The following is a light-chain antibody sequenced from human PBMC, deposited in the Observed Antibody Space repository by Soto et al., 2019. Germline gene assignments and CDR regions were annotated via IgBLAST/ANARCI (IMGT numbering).Light chain of an antibody. CDR3: CSYAGSSTPVV. CDR1: SSDVGSYNL. J-gene: IGLJ2*01. Sequence: QSALTQPASVSGSPGQSITISCTGTSSDVGSYNLVSWYQQHPGKAPKLMIYEGSKRPSGVSNRFSGSKSGNTASLTISGLPAEEEADYYCCSYAGSSTPVVFRRGTKLTVL. CDR2: EGS. V-gene: IGLV2-23*01.